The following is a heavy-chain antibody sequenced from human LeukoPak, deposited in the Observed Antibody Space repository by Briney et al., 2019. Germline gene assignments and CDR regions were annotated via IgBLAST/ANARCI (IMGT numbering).Heavy chain of an antibody. CDR1: GGSITSGSYY. D-gene: IGHD1-1*01. Sequence: SETLSLTCTVSGGSITSGSYYWSWIRQHPGKGLEWIGYIYYSGTTYYNPSLKSRVSISEDTSKNQFSLNLSSVTAADTAVYYCAREASTGTTGAFDIWGQGTMVTVSS. CDR2: IYYSGTT. CDR3: AREASTGTTGAFDI. V-gene: IGHV4-31*03. J-gene: IGHJ3*02.